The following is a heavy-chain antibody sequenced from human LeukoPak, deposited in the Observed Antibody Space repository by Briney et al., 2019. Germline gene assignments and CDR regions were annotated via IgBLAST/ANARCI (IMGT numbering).Heavy chain of an antibody. CDR2: ISSNGGST. Sequence: PGGSLRLSCAASGFTFSSYAMHWVRQAPGKGLEYVSAISSNGGSTYYANSVKGRFTTSRDNAKNSLYLQMNSLRAEDTAVYYCASQYSSGWTDWFDPWGQGTLVTVSS. J-gene: IGHJ5*02. CDR3: ASQYSSGWTDWFDP. CDR1: GFTFSSYA. D-gene: IGHD6-19*01. V-gene: IGHV3-64*01.